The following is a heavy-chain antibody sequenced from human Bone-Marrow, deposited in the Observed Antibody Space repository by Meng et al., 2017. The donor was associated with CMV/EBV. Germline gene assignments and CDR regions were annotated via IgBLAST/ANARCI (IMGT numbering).Heavy chain of an antibody. CDR1: RFTFSTYW. CDR2: IKQDGSET. D-gene: IGHD2/OR15-2a*01. CDR3: ARDPYLTFYYYGMDV. J-gene: IGHJ6*02. V-gene: IGHV3-7*01. Sequence: GESLKISCAASRFTFSTYWMSWVRQAPGKGLEWVANIKQDGSETYDVDSVRGRFTISRDNAKNSLYLQMNSLRAEDTAVYYCARDPYLTFYYYGMDVWGQGTTVTVSS.